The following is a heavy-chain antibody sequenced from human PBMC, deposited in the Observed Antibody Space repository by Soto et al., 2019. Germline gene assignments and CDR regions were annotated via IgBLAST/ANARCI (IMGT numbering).Heavy chain of an antibody. CDR3: ARHDGGTPFWDY. V-gene: IGHV4-59*08. Sequence: SETLSLTCTVSGGSISSYYWSWIRQPPGKGLEWIGYIYYSGSTNYNPSLKSRVTISVNTSKNQFSLKLSSVTAADTAVYYCARHDGGTPFWDYWGQGTLVTVSS. CDR2: IYYSGST. D-gene: IGHD3-3*01. CDR1: GGSISSYY. J-gene: IGHJ4*02.